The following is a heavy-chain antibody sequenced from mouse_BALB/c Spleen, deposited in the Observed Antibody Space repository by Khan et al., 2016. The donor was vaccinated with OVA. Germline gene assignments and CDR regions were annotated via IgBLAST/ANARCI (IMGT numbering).Heavy chain of an antibody. D-gene: IGHD4-1*01. Sequence: EVQLQESGGDLVKPGGSLKLSCAASGFTFSTYGMSWVRQIPDKRLVWVATISSAGDYTYYPDNVKGRFTISRDNAKNTLYLQMSSLQSEDTAMFYCASHLTGSFAYWGQGTLVTVST. CDR2: ISSAGDYT. CDR3: ASHLTGSFAY. J-gene: IGHJ3*01. V-gene: IGHV5-6*01. CDR1: GFTFSTYG.